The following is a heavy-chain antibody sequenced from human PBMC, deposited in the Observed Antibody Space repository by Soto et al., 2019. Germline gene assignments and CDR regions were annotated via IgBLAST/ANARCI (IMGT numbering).Heavy chain of an antibody. D-gene: IGHD6-13*01. J-gene: IGHJ1*01. V-gene: IGHV3-33*01. CDR1: GFTFSSYG. Sequence: GGSLRLSCAASGFTFSSYGMHWIRQAQGKGLEWVAVIWYDGSNKYYADSVKGRFTISRDNSKSTLYLQMNSLRAEDTAVYYCARDGAAADPEYFQHWGQGTLVTVSS. CDR3: ARDGAAADPEYFQH. CDR2: IWYDGSNK.